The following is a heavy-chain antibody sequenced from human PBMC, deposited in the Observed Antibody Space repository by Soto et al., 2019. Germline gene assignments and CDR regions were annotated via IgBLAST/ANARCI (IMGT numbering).Heavy chain of an antibody. Sequence: QVQLQESGPGLVKPSETLSLTCTVSGDSISSYYWTWIRQPPWKGLEWIGYAHNGGATHYNPSLQSRVTMSLDTSNNHIYLKRTSVTAAATAIYYCARRPRYSSSTLDSWGQGTLVTVSS. CDR1: GDSISSYY. CDR3: ARRPRYSSSTLDS. V-gene: IGHV4-59*08. D-gene: IGHD5-18*01. J-gene: IGHJ4*02. CDR2: AHNGGAT.